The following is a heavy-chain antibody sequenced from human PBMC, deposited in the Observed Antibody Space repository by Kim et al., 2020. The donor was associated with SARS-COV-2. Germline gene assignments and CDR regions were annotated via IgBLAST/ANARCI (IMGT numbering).Heavy chain of an antibody. J-gene: IGHJ4*02. V-gene: IGHV1-8*01. CDR2: MNPNSGNT. CDR1: GYTFTSYD. Sequence: ASVKVSCKASGYTFTSYDINWVRQATGQGLEWMGWMNPNSGNTGYAQKFQGRVTMTRNTSISSAYMELSSLRSEDTAVYYCARGESFTIFGVVNPPPHKPYYFDYWGQGTLVTVSS. D-gene: IGHD3-3*01. CDR3: ARGESFTIFGVVNPPPHKPYYFDY.